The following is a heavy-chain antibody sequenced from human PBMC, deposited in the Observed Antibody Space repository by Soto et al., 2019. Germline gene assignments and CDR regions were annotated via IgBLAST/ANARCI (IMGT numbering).Heavy chain of an antibody. CDR2: MRANSGDT. V-gene: IGHV1-8*01. Sequence: QVQLVQPGAEVRKPGASVKVSCKASGDIFTNFDFNWVRQATGQGLEWIGWMRANSGDTGHDQKFQGRVRMTRDTSMSTAYRELSSLRAEDTAVYYCARYICGQGFQAWGQGTLVFVSS. CDR1: GDIFTNFD. J-gene: IGHJ5*02. D-gene: IGHD2-21*01. CDR3: ARYICGQGFQA.